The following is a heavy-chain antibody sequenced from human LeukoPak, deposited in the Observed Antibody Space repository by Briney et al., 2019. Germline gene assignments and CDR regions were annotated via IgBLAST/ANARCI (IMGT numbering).Heavy chain of an antibody. Sequence: GGSLRLSCAASGFTFSSYGMHWVRQAPGKGLEWVAVISYDGSNKYYADSVKGRFTISRDNSKNTLYLQMNSLRAEDTAVYYCAKDLARDGYNSYYMDVWGKGTTVTVSS. V-gene: IGHV3-30*18. CDR1: GFTFSSYG. J-gene: IGHJ6*03. CDR2: ISYDGSNK. D-gene: IGHD5-24*01. CDR3: AKDLARDGYNSYYMDV.